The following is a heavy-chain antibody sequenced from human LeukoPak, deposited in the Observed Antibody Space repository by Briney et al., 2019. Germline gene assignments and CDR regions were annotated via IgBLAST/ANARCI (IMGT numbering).Heavy chain of an antibody. V-gene: IGHV1-2*02. Sequence: ASVKVSCKASGYTFTGYYMHWVRQAPGQGLEWMGWINPNSGGTNYAQKFQGRVTMTRDTSISTAYMELSRLRSDDTAVYYCARSYYDILTGHYKSAFDIWGQGTMVTVSS. CDR1: GYTFTGYY. CDR2: INPNSGGT. D-gene: IGHD3-9*01. J-gene: IGHJ3*02. CDR3: ARSYYDILTGHYKSAFDI.